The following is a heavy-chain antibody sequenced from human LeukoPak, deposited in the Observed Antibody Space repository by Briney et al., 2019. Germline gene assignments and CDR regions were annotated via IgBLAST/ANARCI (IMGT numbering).Heavy chain of an antibody. D-gene: IGHD2-21*02. Sequence: PGGSLRLSCAASGFTFSSYAMSWVRQAPGKGLEWVSAISGSGGSTYYADSVKGRFTISRGNSKNTLYLQMNSLRAEDTAVYYCASLVVVTANGYFDLWGRGTLVTVSS. CDR2: ISGSGGST. V-gene: IGHV3-23*01. CDR1: GFTFSSYA. CDR3: ASLVVVTANGYFDL. J-gene: IGHJ2*01.